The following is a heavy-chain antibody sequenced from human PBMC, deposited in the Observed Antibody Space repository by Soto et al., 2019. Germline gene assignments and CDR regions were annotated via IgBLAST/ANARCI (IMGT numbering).Heavy chain of an antibody. CDR2: INHSGNT. V-gene: IGHV4-34*01. CDR3: ARHNYDGSTIYYADSVKGRFTISRDNAKNSLYLQMNSLRDEDTAVYYCASSGSGWYLY. CDR1: GGSFSGYY. J-gene: IGHJ4*02. D-gene: IGHD3-22*01. Sequence: SETLSLTCAVYGGSFSGYYWSWIRQPPGKGLEWIGEINHSGNTNYNPSLESRVTISVDTSKNQLSLNLSSVTAADTAVYYCARHNYDGSTIYYADSVKGRFTISRDNAKNSLYLQMNSLRDEDTAVYYCASSGSGWYLYWGQGTLVTVSS.